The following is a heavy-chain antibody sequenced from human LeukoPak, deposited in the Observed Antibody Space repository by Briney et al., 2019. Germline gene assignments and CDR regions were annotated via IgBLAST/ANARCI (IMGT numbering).Heavy chain of an antibody. Sequence: PGGSLRLSCAASGFTFSSYWMSWVRQAPGKGLEWVANIKQDGSEKYYVDSVKGRFTISRDNAKSSLYLQMNSLRAEDTAVYYCASSGWSGWYVGYWGQGTLVTVSS. CDR2: IKQDGSEK. CDR1: GFTFSSYW. D-gene: IGHD6-19*01. CDR3: ASSGWSGWYVGY. J-gene: IGHJ4*02. V-gene: IGHV3-7*01.